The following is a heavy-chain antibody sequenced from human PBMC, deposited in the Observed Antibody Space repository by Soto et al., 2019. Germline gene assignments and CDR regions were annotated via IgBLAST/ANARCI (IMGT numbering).Heavy chain of an antibody. CDR2: IVVGSGNT. CDR1: GFTFTSSA. Sequence: ASVKVSCKASGFTFTSSAVQWVRQALGQSLEWIGWIVVGSGNTNYAQKFQERVTITRDMSTSTAYMELSSLRSEDTAVYYCAADPGATTTPFDYWGQGTLVTVSS. V-gene: IGHV1-58*01. J-gene: IGHJ4*02. D-gene: IGHD1-26*01. CDR3: AADPGATTTPFDY.